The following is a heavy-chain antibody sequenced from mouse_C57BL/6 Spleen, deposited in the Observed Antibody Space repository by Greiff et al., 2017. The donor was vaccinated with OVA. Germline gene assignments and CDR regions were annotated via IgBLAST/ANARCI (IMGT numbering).Heavy chain of an antibody. CDR2: ISYDGSN. J-gene: IGHJ1*03. D-gene: IGHD2-2*01. V-gene: IGHV3-6*01. CDR1: GYSITSGYY. CDR3: ARENGYDWYFDV. Sequence: ESGPGLVKPSQSLSLTCSVTGYSITSGYYWNWIRQFPGNKLEWMGYISYDGSNNYNPSLKNRISITRDTSKNQFFLKLNSVTTEDTATYYCARENGYDWYFDVWGTGTTVTVSS.